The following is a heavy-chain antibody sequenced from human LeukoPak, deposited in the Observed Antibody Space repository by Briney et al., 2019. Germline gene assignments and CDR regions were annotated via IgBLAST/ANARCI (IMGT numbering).Heavy chain of an antibody. CDR3: ARDPPSH. D-gene: IGHD2-2*01. J-gene: IGHJ4*02. CDR1: GFTFSDYY. CDR2: ISGSSDST. V-gene: IGHV3-11*05. Sequence: GGSLRLSCAASGFTFSDYYMSWNRQARGKGLEWVSYISGSSDSTNYAASVKGRFTISRDNAKNSLYLQMNSLRAEDTAVYYCARDPPSHWGRGTLVTVSS.